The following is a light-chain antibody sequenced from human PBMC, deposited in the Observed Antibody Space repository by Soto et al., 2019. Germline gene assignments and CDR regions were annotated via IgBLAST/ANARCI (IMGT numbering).Light chain of an antibody. J-gene: IGKJ5*01. V-gene: IGKV1-33*01. CDR2: DAS. CDR3: QQYDNLPIT. Sequence: DIQMTQSPSSLSASVGERVTITCQASQAISNYLNWYQQKPGKAPKLLIYDASNLETGVPSRFSGSGSGTDFTFTISSLQPEDIATYYCQQYDNLPITFGQGTRLEIK. CDR1: QAISNY.